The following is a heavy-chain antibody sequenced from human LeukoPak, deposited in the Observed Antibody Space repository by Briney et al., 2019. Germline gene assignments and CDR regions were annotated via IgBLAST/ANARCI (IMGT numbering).Heavy chain of an antibody. CDR2: INHSGST. CDR1: GGSFSGYY. CDR3: ARSSGLNCSGGSCYRYYYYYYMDV. D-gene: IGHD2-15*01. J-gene: IGHJ6*03. V-gene: IGHV4-34*01. Sequence: PSETLSLTCAVYGGSFSGYYWSWIRQPPGKGLEWIGEINHSGSTNYNPSLKSRVTISVDTSKNQFSLKLSSVTAADTAVYYCARSSGLNCSGGSCYRYYYYYYMDVWGKGTTVTISS.